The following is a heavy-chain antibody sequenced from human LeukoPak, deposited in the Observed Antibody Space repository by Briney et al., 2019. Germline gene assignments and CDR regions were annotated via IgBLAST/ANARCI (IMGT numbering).Heavy chain of an antibody. CDR3: AKNLEATMRLSGDFDY. V-gene: IGHV3-33*06. CDR2: IWYDGSNK. J-gene: IGHJ4*02. CDR1: GFTFSSYG. Sequence: GGSLRLSCAASGFTFSSYGMHWVRQAPGKGLEWGAVIWYDGSNKYYADSVKGRFTISRDNSKNTLYLQMNSLRAEDTAVYYCAKNLEATMRLSGDFDYWGQGTLVTVSS. D-gene: IGHD5-24*01.